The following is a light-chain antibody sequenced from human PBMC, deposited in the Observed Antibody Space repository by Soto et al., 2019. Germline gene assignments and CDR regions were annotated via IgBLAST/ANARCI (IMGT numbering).Light chain of an antibody. CDR2: DAS. CDR3: QQRSNRPPVT. Sequence: EIVLTQSPATLSLSPGERATLSCRASQSVSSYLAWYQQKPGQAPRLLIYDASNRATGIPARFSGSGSGTDFTLTISRLEPEDFAVYYCQQRSNRPPVTCGPGTKVDIK. CDR1: QSVSSY. J-gene: IGKJ3*01. V-gene: IGKV3-11*01.